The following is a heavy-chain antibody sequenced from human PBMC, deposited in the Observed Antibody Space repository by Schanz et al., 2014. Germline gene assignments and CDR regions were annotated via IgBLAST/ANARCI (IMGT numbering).Heavy chain of an antibody. CDR2: ISAQTGDT. CDR1: GGTFSTYT. V-gene: IGHV1-18*01. CDR3: ARGGYSSGWYDRDIAHFDY. D-gene: IGHD6-19*01. Sequence: QVQLVQSGAEVKKPGASVKVSCKASGGTFSTYTISWVRQAPGQGLEWIGWISAQTGDTRYAQKMQGRVTMTRDVSSTTAFLELRSLRYDDTAVYYCARGGYSSGWYDRDIAHFDYGGQGTLVTVSS. J-gene: IGHJ4*02.